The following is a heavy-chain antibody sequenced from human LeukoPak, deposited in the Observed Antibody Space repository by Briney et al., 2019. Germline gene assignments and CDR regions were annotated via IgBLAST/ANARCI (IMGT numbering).Heavy chain of an antibody. D-gene: IGHD1-26*01. V-gene: IGHV1-8*01. CDR2: MNPNSGNT. Sequence: GASVKVSCKASGYTFTSYDINWVRQATGQGLEWMGWMNPNSGNTGYAQKFQGRVTMTRNTSISTAYMELNSLRAEDTAVYYCARDSGSYTYYFDYWGQGTLVTVSS. J-gene: IGHJ4*02. CDR1: GYTFTSYD. CDR3: ARDSGSYTYYFDY.